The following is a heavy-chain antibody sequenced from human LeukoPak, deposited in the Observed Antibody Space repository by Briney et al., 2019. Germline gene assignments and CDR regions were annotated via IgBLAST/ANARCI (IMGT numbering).Heavy chain of an antibody. Sequence: SETLSLTCAVSGGSISSGGYSWSWIRQPPGKGLEWIGYIYHSGSTYYNPSLKSRVTISVDRSKNQFSLKLSSVTAADTAVYYCASFCLHGDPDLTLVGWFDPWGQGTLVTVSS. CDR1: GGSISSGGYS. V-gene: IGHV4-30-2*01. CDR3: ASFCLHGDPDLTLVGWFDP. CDR2: IYHSGST. J-gene: IGHJ5*02. D-gene: IGHD4-17*01.